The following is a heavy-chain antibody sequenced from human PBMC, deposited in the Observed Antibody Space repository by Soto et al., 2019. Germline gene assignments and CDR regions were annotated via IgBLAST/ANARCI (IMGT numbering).Heavy chain of an antibody. CDR1: GYTFIRYG. Sequence: ASVKVSCKASGYTFIRYGITWVRQAPGQGLEWMGWINPNSGGTNYAQKFQGWVTMTRDTSISTAYMELGRLRSDDTAVYYCARDARGDEAPMDYWGQGTLVTVSS. J-gene: IGHJ4*02. V-gene: IGHV1-2*04. D-gene: IGHD3-10*01. CDR2: INPNSGGT. CDR3: ARDARGDEAPMDY.